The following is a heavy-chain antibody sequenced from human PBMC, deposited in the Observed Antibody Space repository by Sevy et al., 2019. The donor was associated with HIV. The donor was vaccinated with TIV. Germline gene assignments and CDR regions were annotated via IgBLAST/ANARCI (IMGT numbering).Heavy chain of an antibody. Sequence: GGSLRLSCAASGFTFTSYALSWVRQAPGRGLEWVSGINGRGDRTYYADSVKGRFTISRDNSKNTLYVQMNSLRVEDTAVYYCAKVAYYYDTSGSFMGYGMDVWGQGTTVTVSS. V-gene: IGHV3-23*01. CDR2: INGRGDRT. D-gene: IGHD3-22*01. CDR3: AKVAYYYDTSGSFMGYGMDV. CDR1: GFTFTSYA. J-gene: IGHJ6*02.